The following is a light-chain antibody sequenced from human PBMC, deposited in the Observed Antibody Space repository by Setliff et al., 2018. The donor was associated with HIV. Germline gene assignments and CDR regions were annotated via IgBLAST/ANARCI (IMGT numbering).Light chain of an antibody. CDR2: DNT. CDR3: SSYTSSSTYV. V-gene: IGLV2-14*03. Sequence: QSVLTQPASVSGSPGQSITISCSGSSSDVGSYNFVSWYQQHPGEAPKLIISDNTKRPSGVSDRFSASKSGNTASLTISGLRAEDEADYYCSSYTSSSTYVFGLGTKVTVL. J-gene: IGLJ1*01. CDR1: SSDVGSYNF.